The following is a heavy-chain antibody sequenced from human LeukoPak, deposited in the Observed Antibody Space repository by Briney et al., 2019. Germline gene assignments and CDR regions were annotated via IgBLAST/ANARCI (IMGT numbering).Heavy chain of an antibody. D-gene: IGHD3-3*01. J-gene: IGHJ4*02. CDR3: AGFNYDFPPGEDY. Sequence: GGSLRLSCAASGFTFSSYSMSWVRQAPGKGLEWVSSISSGSSYIYYADSVKGRFTISRDNAKNSLYLQMNSLRAEDTAVYYCAGFNYDFPPGEDYWGQGTLVTVSS. V-gene: IGHV3-21*01. CDR2: ISSGSSYI. CDR1: GFTFSSYS.